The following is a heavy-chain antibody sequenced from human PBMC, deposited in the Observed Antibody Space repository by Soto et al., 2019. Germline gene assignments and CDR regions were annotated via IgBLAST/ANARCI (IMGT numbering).Heavy chain of an antibody. CDR1: GYTFTSYD. D-gene: IGHD6-13*01. Sequence: ASVKVSCKASGYTFTSYDINWVRQATGQGLEWMGWMNPNSGNTGYAQKFQGRVTMTRNTSISTAYMELSSLRSEDTAVYYCARGQYSSSWSYYYYYGMDVWGQGTTVTVSS. CDR2: MNPNSGNT. J-gene: IGHJ6*02. CDR3: ARGQYSSSWSYYYYYGMDV. V-gene: IGHV1-8*01.